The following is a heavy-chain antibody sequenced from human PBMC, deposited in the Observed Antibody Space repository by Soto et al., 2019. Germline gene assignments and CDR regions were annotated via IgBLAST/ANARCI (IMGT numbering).Heavy chain of an antibody. CDR1: GFTFSNAW. J-gene: IGHJ5*02. D-gene: IGHD3-3*01. Sequence: DVQLVESGGGLVKPGGSLRLSCAASGFTFSNAWMSWVRQAPGKGLEWVGRIKSKTDGGTTDYAAPVKGRFTISRDDSKNTLYLQMNSLKTEDTAVYYCTTLDYDFWSGYSRGWFDPWGQGTLVTVSS. CDR2: IKSKTDGGTT. CDR3: TTLDYDFWSGYSRGWFDP. V-gene: IGHV3-15*01.